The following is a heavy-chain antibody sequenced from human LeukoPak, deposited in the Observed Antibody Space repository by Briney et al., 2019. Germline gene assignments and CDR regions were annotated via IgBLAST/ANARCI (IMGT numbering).Heavy chain of an antibody. D-gene: IGHD6-13*01. CDR1: GGSISSSNW. J-gene: IGHJ4*02. V-gene: IGHV4-4*02. CDR3: ARDHEQQLDY. Sequence: SETLSLTCAVSGGSISSSNWWSWVRQPPGKGLEWIGEIYHSGSTNYNPSLKSRVTISVDTSKNQFSLKLSSVTAADTAVCYCARDHEQQLDYWGQGTLVTVSS. CDR2: IYHSGST.